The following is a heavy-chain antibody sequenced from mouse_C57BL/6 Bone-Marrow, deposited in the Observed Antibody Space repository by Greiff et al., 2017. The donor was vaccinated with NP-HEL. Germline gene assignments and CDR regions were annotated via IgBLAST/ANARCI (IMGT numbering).Heavy chain of an antibody. J-gene: IGHJ4*01. Sequence: EVQLQQSGPELVKPGASVKISCKASGYTFTDYYMHWVKQSHGKSLEWIGDINPKNGDTSYNQKFKGTATLTVDKSSSTAYMELSSLTSENSAVYYCAADSSDYAMDYWGQGTSVTVSS. CDR1: GYTFTDYY. V-gene: IGHV1-26*01. CDR2: INPKNGDT. D-gene: IGHD3-2*02. CDR3: AADSSDYAMDY.